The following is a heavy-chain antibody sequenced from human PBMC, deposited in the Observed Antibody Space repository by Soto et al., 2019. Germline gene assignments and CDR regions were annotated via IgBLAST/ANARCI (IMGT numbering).Heavy chain of an antibody. D-gene: IGHD3-3*01. Sequence: QLQLVESGGGVVQPGRSLRLSCAASGFTFSDYGMHWVRQAPGTGLEWVAVISYDGSDKYYADSVKSRFTISRDNSKNGLYLQMNSLRAEDTAVYYCATMERLFDYWGQGTLVTVSS. J-gene: IGHJ4*02. V-gene: IGHV3-30*03. CDR1: GFTFSDYG. CDR2: ISYDGSDK. CDR3: ATMERLFDY.